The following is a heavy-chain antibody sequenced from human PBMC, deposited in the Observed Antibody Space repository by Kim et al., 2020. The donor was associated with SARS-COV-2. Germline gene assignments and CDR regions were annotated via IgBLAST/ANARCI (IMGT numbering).Heavy chain of an antibody. D-gene: IGHD6-19*01. CDR3: ARAAVAGRLFFNY. V-gene: IGHV4-59*01. J-gene: IGHJ4*02. Sequence: NPPPTSRVTISVDTSKNQFSLKLSSVTAADTAVYYCARAAVAGRLFFNYWGQGTLVTVSS.